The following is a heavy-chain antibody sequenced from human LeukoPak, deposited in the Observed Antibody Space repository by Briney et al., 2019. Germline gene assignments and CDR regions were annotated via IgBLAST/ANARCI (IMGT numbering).Heavy chain of an antibody. CDR2: IYHSGSA. J-gene: IGHJ5*02. CDR1: GGSISSGGYS. CDR3: ARGGRGVPFDP. V-gene: IGHV4-30-2*01. Sequence: SETLSLTCAVSGGSISSGGYSWSWIRQPPGKGLEWIGYIYHSGSAYYNPSLKSRVTISVDRSKNQFSLKLSSVTAADTAVYYCARGGRGVPFDPWGRGTLVTVSS. D-gene: IGHD3-10*01.